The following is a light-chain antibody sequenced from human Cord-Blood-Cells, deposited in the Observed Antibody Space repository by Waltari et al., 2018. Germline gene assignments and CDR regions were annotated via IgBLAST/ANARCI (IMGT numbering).Light chain of an antibody. V-gene: IGKV1-39*01. Sequence: IQMTQSPSSLSSSVGDRVTITCRASQSISSYLNWYKQKPGKAPKLLSYAASSLQSGVPSRFSGSGSWTDFTLTISSLQPEDFAPYYCQQSYSTPYTFGQGTKLEIK. J-gene: IGKJ2*01. CDR3: QQSYSTPYT. CDR2: AAS. CDR1: QSISSY.